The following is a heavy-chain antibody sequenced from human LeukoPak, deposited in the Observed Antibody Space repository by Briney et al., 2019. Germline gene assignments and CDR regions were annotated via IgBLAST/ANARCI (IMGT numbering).Heavy chain of an antibody. CDR3: ARVLRYDFWSAYYFDY. CDR2: ISTYNGNT. Sequence: GASVKVSCKASGYTFNSYDITWVRQAPGQGLEWMAWISTYNGNTNYAQKVQGRVTMTTDTSTSTAYMELRSLRSDDTAVYYCARVLRYDFWSAYYFDYWGQGTLVTVSS. J-gene: IGHJ4*02. D-gene: IGHD3-3*01. V-gene: IGHV1-18*01. CDR1: GYTFNSYD.